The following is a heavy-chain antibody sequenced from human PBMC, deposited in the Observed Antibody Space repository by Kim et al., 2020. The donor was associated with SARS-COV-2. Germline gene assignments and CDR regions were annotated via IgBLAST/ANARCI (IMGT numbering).Heavy chain of an antibody. V-gene: IGHV1-18*01. J-gene: IGHJ4*02. CDR3: ARSLFSGSYRRIPFDY. Sequence: ASVKVSCKASGYTFTSYGISWVRQAPGQGLEWMGWISAYNGNTNYAQKLQDRVTMTTDTSTSTAYMELRSLRSDDTAVYYCARSLFSGSYRRIPFDYWGQGTLVTVSS. D-gene: IGHD1-26*01. CDR1: GYTFTSYG. CDR2: ISAYNGNT.